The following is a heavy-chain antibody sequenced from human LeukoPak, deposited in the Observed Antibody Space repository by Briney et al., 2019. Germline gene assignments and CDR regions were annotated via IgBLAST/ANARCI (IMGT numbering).Heavy chain of an antibody. D-gene: IGHD1-26*01. V-gene: IGHV3-11*04. CDR2: ITNSGRST. Sequence: GGSLRLSCEASGFTFSTYFISWIRQAPGKGLQWVGYITNSGRSTNYADAVKGRFTISRDNAKKSVYLEMTDLRAEDTAVYYCAREASGNYHVFESWGQGTLVTVSS. J-gene: IGHJ4*02. CDR3: AREASGNYHVFES. CDR1: GFTFSTYF.